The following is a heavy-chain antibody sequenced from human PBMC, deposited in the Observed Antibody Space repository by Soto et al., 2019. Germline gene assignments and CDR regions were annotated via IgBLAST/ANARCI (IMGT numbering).Heavy chain of an antibody. Sequence: QAQLLQSGAEMKKPGASVKVSCKASGYTFINYFIHWVRQAPGQGLEWIGIVHPSRGTADYAQKFKGRVTLTTDMSTRTGYMDLSNLRSEDTAVYYCARPLIGNTVDLWGQGTTVIVSS. CDR1: GYTFINYF. CDR2: VHPSRGTA. CDR3: ARPLIGNTVDL. V-gene: IGHV1-46*01. D-gene: IGHD2-8*02. J-gene: IGHJ3*01.